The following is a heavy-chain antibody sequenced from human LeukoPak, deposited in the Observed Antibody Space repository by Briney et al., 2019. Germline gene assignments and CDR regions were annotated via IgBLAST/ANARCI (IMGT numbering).Heavy chain of an antibody. Sequence: SLRLSCAASGFTFDDYAMHWVRQAPGKGLEWVSGISWNSGSIGYADSVKGRFTISRDNAKNSLYLQMNSLRAEDMALYYCAKDKLSGDAESSSAFDYWGQGTLVTVSS. V-gene: IGHV3-9*03. CDR2: ISWNSGSI. CDR3: AKDKLSGDAESSSAFDY. J-gene: IGHJ4*02. CDR1: GFTFDDYA. D-gene: IGHD6-6*01.